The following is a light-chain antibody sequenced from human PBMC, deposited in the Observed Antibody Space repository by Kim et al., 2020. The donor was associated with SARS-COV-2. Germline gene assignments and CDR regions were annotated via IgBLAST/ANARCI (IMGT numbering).Light chain of an antibody. J-gene: IGLJ2*01. V-gene: IGLV2-23*02. CDR1: SSDVGSYNL. CDR3: CSYAGSSTFHVV. Sequence: SITISCTGTSSDVGSYNLVSWYQQHPGKAPKLMIYEVSKRPSGVSNRFSGSKSGNTASLTISGIQAEDEADYYCCSYAGSSTFHVVFGGGTKVTVL. CDR2: EVS.